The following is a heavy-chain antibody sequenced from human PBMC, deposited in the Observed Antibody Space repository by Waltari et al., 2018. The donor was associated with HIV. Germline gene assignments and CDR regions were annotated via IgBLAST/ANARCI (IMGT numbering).Heavy chain of an antibody. J-gene: IGHJ5*02. CDR3: ARGGGGGRFPGNNWFDP. CDR2: SYYRGST. D-gene: IGHD2-15*01. Sequence: QVQLQESGPGLVKPSETLSLTCTVSGGSISSYYWSWIRQPPGKGLEWIGYSYYRGSTNYHPSLTSRVTISVDTSKNQFSLKLSSVTAADTAVYYCARGGGGGRFPGNNWFDPWGQGTLVTVSS. CDR1: GGSISSYY. V-gene: IGHV4-59*01.